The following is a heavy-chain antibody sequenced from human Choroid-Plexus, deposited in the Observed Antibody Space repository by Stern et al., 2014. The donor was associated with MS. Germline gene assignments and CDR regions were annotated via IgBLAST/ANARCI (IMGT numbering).Heavy chain of an antibody. D-gene: IGHD6-19*01. CDR1: GFTLSDHY. CDR2: IRNKANSYTT. V-gene: IGHV3-72*01. Sequence: EVQLVESGGGLVQPGGSLRLSCVASGFTLSDHYMDWVRQAPGKGLEWLGRIRNKANSYTTQYAASVKGRFVISRDDSKNSLYLQMNSLKSEDTAVYYCVRVSGSSGSDFWGQGTLVSVSS. J-gene: IGHJ4*02. CDR3: VRVSGSSGSDF.